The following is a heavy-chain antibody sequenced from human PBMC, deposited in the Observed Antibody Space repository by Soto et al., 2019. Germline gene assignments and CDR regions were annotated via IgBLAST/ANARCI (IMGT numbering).Heavy chain of an antibody. Sequence: SVKGSCKASGFTYTSSAVQWVRQALGQRLEWIGWIVVGSGNTNYAQKFQERVTITRDMSTSTAYMELSSLRSEDTAVYYCAAQEVDDYYDSRGYWYDAFDIWGPVTMVTVXS. CDR2: IVVGSGNT. J-gene: IGHJ3*02. CDR1: GFTYTSSA. D-gene: IGHD3-22*01. CDR3: AAQEVDDYYDSRGYWYDAFDI. V-gene: IGHV1-58*01.